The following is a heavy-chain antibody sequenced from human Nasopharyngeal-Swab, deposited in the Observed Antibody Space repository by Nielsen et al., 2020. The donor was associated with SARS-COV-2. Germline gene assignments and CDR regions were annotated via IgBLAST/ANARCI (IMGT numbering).Heavy chain of an antibody. CDR1: DGSMNSYY. CDR3: ARTDLSTWTYDAFDL. Sequence: SETLSLTCSVSDGSMNSYYWNWIRQSPGKGLEWIGHIYYSGSTTYNPSLKDRVTISVETSENQFSLELGSVTAADTAVYYCARTDLSTWTYDAFDLWGQGTMVTVSS. J-gene: IGHJ3*01. CDR2: IYYSGST. D-gene: IGHD3/OR15-3a*01. V-gene: IGHV4-59*01.